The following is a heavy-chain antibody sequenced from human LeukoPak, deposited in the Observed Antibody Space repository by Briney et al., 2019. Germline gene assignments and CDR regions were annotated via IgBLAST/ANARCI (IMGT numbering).Heavy chain of an antibody. V-gene: IGHV3-30*14. CDR1: GFTFSSYA. Sequence: GGSLRLSCAASGFTFSSYAMHWVRQAPGKGLEWVAVISYDGSNKYYADSVKDRFTISRDNSKNTVYLQMNSLRAEDTAVYYCARPLGYYDSSGYGFDYWGQGTLVTVSS. CDR2: ISYDGSNK. D-gene: IGHD3-22*01. J-gene: IGHJ4*02. CDR3: ARPLGYYDSSGYGFDY.